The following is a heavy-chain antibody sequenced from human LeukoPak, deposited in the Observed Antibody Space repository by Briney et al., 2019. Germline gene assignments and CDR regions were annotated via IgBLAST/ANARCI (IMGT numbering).Heavy chain of an antibody. CDR3: ARDRYYYDSSGYQNYYYYYYMDV. Sequence: GGSLRLSCAASGFTFSSYSMNWVRQAPGKGLEWVSSISSSSSYIYYADSVKGRFTISRDNAKNSLYLQMNSLRAEDTAVYYCARDRYYYDSSGYQNYYYYYYMDVWGKGTRSPSP. CDR2: ISSSSSYI. CDR1: GFTFSSYS. D-gene: IGHD3-22*01. J-gene: IGHJ6*03. V-gene: IGHV3-21*01.